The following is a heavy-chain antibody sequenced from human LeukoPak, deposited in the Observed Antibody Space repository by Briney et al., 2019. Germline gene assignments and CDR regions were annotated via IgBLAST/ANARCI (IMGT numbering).Heavy chain of an antibody. J-gene: IGHJ4*02. CDR3: ARDLVFGGGYDSLFDY. V-gene: IGHV1-2*02. D-gene: IGHD5-12*01. CDR2: INPNSGGT. Sequence: ASVKVSCKASGYTFTGYYMHWVRQAPGQGLEWMGWINPNSGGTNYAQKLQGKVTMTRDTSISTAYMELSRLRSDDTAVYYCARDLVFGGGYDSLFDYWGQGTLVTVSS. CDR1: GYTFTGYY.